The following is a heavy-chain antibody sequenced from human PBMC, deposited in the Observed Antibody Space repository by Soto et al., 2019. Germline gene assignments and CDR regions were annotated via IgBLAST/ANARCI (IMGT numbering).Heavy chain of an antibody. Sequence: DVQLVESGGGVVRPGGSLRLSCVGSGFIFDDYGMNWVRQSPGKGLEWLSCINWSGGSTAYGDSVRGRFTISRDNAKNSLYLRINRVREEDTALYYCGRNRRVGSNYFNAWGQG. CDR1: GFIFDDYG. CDR3: GRNRRVGSNYFNA. V-gene: IGHV3-20*04. CDR2: INWSGGST. J-gene: IGHJ4*02.